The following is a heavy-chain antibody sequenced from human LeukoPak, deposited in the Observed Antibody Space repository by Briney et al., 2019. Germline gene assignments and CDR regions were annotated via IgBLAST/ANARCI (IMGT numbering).Heavy chain of an antibody. CDR3: ARVGGYDYYFDY. V-gene: IGHV3-64*01. J-gene: IGHJ4*02. CDR2: ISSNGGST. D-gene: IGHD5-12*01. CDR1: GFTFSSYA. Sequence: GGSLRLSCAASGFTFSSYAMHWVRQAPGKGLEYVSAISSNGGSTYYANSVKGRFTISRDNSKNTLYLQMGSLRVEDMAVYYCARVGGYDYYFDYWGRGTLVTVSS.